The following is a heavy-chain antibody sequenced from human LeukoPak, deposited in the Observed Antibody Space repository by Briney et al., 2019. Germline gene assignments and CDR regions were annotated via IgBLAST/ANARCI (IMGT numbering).Heavy chain of an antibody. V-gene: IGHV4-30-4*01. CDR1: GGSISSGDYY. J-gene: IGHJ6*02. CDR3: ARYQYYGEEYYYYGMDV. CDR2: IYYSGST. D-gene: IGHD2/OR15-2a*01. Sequence: SETLSLTCTVSGGSISSGDYYWSWIRQPPGKGLEWIGYIYYSGSTYYNPSLKSRVTISVDTSKNQFSLKLSSVTAADTAVYYCARYQYYGEEYYYYGMDVWGQGTTVTVSS.